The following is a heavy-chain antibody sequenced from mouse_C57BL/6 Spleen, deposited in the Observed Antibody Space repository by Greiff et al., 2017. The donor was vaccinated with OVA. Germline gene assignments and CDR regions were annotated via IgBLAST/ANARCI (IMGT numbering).Heavy chain of an antibody. Sequence: EVQLQQSGPELVKPGASVKISCKASGYTFTDYYMNWVKQSHGKSLEWIGDINPNNGGTSYNQKFKGKATLTVDKSSSTAYMELRSLTSEDSAVYYCARGVVGGLYAMDYWGQGTSVTVSS. D-gene: IGHD1-1*01. CDR3: ARGVVGGLYAMDY. J-gene: IGHJ4*01. V-gene: IGHV1-26*01. CDR2: INPNNGGT. CDR1: GYTFTDYY.